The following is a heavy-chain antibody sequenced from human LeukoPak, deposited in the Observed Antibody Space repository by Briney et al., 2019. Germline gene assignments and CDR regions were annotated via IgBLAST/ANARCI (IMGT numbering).Heavy chain of an antibody. CDR1: GDSVSSNSAA. D-gene: IGHD1-20*01. J-gene: IGHJ4*02. Sequence: SQTLSLTCAISGDSVSSNSAAWNWIRQSPSRGLEWLGRTYYRSKWYNDYAVSVKSRITISPDTSKNQFSLQLNSVTPEDTAVYYCARDPSVGVTGTGLTFDFWGQGTLVTVSS. V-gene: IGHV6-1*01. CDR3: ARDPSVGVTGTGLTFDF. CDR2: TYYRSKWYN.